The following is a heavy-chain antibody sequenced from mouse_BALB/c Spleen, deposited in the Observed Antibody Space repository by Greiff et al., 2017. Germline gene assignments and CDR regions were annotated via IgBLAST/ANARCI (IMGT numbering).Heavy chain of an antibody. CDR2: IRNKANGYTT. Sequence: EVHLVESGGGLVQPGGSLRLSCATSGFTFTDYYMSWVRQPPGKALEWLGFIRNKANGYTTEYSASVKGRFTISRDNSQSILYLQMNTLRAEDSATYYCARGRYYYAMDYWGQGTSVTVSS. V-gene: IGHV7-3*02. CDR1: GFTFTDYY. CDR3: ARGRYYYAMDY. J-gene: IGHJ4*01.